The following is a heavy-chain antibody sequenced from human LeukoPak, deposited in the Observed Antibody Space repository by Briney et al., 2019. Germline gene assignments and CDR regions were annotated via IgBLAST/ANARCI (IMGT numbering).Heavy chain of an antibody. Sequence: GGSLRLSCAASGFTFSSHVISWVRQTLGKGLEWVSAISTSSGRTYYAGSVQGRFTVSRDNAKNSLYLQMNSLRAEDTAVYYCAREDYYDSSGTDYWGQGTLVTVSS. J-gene: IGHJ4*02. CDR2: ISTSSGRT. CDR1: GFTFSSHV. V-gene: IGHV3-23*01. CDR3: AREDYYDSSGTDY. D-gene: IGHD3-22*01.